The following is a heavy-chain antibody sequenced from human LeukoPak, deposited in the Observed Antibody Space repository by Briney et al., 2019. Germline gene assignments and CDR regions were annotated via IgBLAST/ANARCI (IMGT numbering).Heavy chain of an antibody. D-gene: IGHD6-6*01. CDR2: SSNDGSHK. CDR3: AKEGSSSSWYYYGLDV. V-gene: IGHV3-30*04. Sequence: GGSLRLSCAASGFTFSSYAMHWVRQAPGKGLEWVAVSSNDGSHKNDADSVKGRFTISRDNSKNTLYLQMNSLRVEDTAVYYCAKEGSSSSWYYYGLDVWGQGTTITVSS. J-gene: IGHJ6*02. CDR1: GFTFSSYA.